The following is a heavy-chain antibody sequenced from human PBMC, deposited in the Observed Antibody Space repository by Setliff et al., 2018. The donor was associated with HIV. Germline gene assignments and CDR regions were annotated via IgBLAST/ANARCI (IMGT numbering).Heavy chain of an antibody. Sequence: SETLSLTCIVSGGSMDNYYWNWVRQTPGKGLEWIGYIYESAYSHYTVSLRSRVTISMDTSKNQFSLTLRSVTAADRAVSYCARAQMHRGVVAWSLYYFDYWGQGALVTVSS. D-gene: IGHD3-10*01. CDR3: ARAQMHRGVVAWSLYYFDY. J-gene: IGHJ4*02. CDR2: IYESAYS. CDR1: GGSMDNYY. V-gene: IGHV4-59*01.